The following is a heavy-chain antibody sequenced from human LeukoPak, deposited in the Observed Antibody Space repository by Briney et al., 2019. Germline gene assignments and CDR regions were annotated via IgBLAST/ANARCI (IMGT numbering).Heavy chain of an antibody. CDR1: GGSVSSGIYY. J-gene: IGHJ4*02. CDR3: ARVLNYDILTGYADY. Sequence: SETLSLTCTVSGGSVSSGIYYWSWLRQPPGKRLVGIGYIYYSGRTNYNPSLKSRVTISVDTSKNKFSMKLSSVTAADTAVYYCARVLNYDILTGYADYWGQGTLITVSS. V-gene: IGHV4-61*01. D-gene: IGHD3-9*01. CDR2: IYYSGRT.